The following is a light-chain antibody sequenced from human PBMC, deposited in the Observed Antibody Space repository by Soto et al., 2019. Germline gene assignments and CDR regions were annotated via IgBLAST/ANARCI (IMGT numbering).Light chain of an antibody. V-gene: IGLV2-14*01. J-gene: IGLJ1*01. CDR1: SSDVGGYNY. Sequence: QSALTQPASVSGSPGQSITISCTGTSSDVGGYNYVSWYQQHPGKAPKLMIYEVSNRPSEVSGRFSGSKSGSTASLTISGLQAEEEADYYCSSYTSSSTFYVFGTANKVTV. CDR3: SSYTSSSTFYV. CDR2: EVS.